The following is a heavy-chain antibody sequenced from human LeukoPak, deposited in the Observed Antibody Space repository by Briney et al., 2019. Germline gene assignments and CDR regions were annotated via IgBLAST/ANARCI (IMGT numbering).Heavy chain of an antibody. D-gene: IGHD7-27*01. CDR2: ISNTGSDR. J-gene: IGHJ4*02. CDR3: ARGHWGLDY. V-gene: IGHV3-11*01. Sequence: GGSLRLSCAVSGSTFSDNYMTWIRQAPGKGLEWVSYISNTGSDRNYADSMKGRFTISMDNTKTSLYLQMNSLRVEDTAVYYCARGHWGLDYWGQGALVTVSS. CDR1: GSTFSDNY.